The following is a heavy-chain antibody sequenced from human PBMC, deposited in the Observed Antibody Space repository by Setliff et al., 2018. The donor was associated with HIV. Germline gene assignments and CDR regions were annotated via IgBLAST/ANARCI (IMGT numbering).Heavy chain of an antibody. CDR1: GGSIKSSSDY. J-gene: IGHJ4*02. V-gene: IGHV4-39*01. CDR3: ARTRGYTYGYIDS. D-gene: IGHD5-18*01. CDR2: IYYSGST. Sequence: PSETLSLTCTVSGGSIKSSSDYWGWIRQPPGKGLEWIGTIYYSGSTYYNPSLKSRVTISVDTSKNQFSLKLSSVTAADTTVYYCARTRGYTYGYIDSWAQGTLVTVSS.